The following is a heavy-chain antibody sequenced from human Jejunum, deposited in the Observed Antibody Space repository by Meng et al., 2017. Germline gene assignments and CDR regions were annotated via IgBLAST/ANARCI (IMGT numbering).Heavy chain of an antibody. V-gene: IGHV4-59*01. D-gene: IGHD2-15*01. J-gene: IGHJ6*02. CDR3: ARGCSGGSGSSGYGMDV. Sequence: GSLRLSCTVSGGSINSFYWTWIRQPPGEGREYIGYIYYSGGTNYNPSLKSRVTMSVDTSKNQFSLQLRAVTAADTAVYYCARGCSGGSGSSGYGMDVWGQGTTVTVSS. CDR1: GGSINSFY. CDR2: IYYSGGT.